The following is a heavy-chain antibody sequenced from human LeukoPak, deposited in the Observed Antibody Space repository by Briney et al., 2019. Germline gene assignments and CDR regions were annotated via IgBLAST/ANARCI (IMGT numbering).Heavy chain of an antibody. Sequence: SETLSLTCTVSGGSISSYYWSWIRQPPGKGLEWIGYIYYSGSTNYNPSLKSRVTISVDTSKNQFSLKLSSVTAADTAVYYCARADPYSSSWPHPWGQGTLVTVSS. V-gene: IGHV4-59*12. J-gene: IGHJ5*02. D-gene: IGHD6-13*01. CDR1: GGSISSYY. CDR2: IYYSGST. CDR3: ARADPYSSSWPHP.